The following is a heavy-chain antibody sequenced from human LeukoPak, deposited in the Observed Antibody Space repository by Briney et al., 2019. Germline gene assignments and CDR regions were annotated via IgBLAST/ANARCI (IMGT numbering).Heavy chain of an antibody. D-gene: IGHD5-18*01. V-gene: IGHV1-69*10. CDR1: GGTFSSYA. J-gene: IGHJ3*02. CDR3: ASRTGDTAIAQYSFDI. CDR2: IIPILGIA. Sequence: SVKVPCKASGGTFSSYAISWVRQAPGQGLEWMGRIIPILGIANYAQKFQGRVTITADKSTSTAYMELSSLRSEDTAVYYCASRTGDTAIAQYSFDIWGQGTMVTVSS.